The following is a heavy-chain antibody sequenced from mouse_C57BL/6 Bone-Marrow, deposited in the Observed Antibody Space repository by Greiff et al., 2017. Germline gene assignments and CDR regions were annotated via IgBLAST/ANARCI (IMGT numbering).Heavy chain of an antibody. CDR3: TRGYYGSRENARDY. CDR1: GYTFTDYE. V-gene: IGHV1-15*01. CDR2: IDPETGGT. J-gene: IGHJ4*01. Sequence: QVQLQQSGAELVRPGASVTLSCKASGYTFTDYEMHWVKQTPVHGLEWIGAIDPETGGTAYTQKFTGKAILTADNSSSTAYMELRSLTSEDTDVYYSTRGYYGSRENARDYWGKGTTVTGSA. D-gene: IGHD1-1*01.